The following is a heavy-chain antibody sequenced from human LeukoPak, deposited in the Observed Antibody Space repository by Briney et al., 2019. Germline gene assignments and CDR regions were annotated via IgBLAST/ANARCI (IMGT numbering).Heavy chain of an antibody. V-gene: IGHV4-34*01. CDR3: ARGRRGSKSSYYYYMDV. D-gene: IGHD1-14*01. J-gene: IGHJ6*03. CDR2: INHSGST. CDR1: GGSFSGYY. Sequence: SETLSLTCAVYGGSFSGYYWSWIRQPPGKGLEWIGEINHSGSTNYNPSPKSRVTISVDTSKNQFSQKLSSVTAADTAVYYCARGRRGSKSSYYYYMDVWGKGTTVTVSS.